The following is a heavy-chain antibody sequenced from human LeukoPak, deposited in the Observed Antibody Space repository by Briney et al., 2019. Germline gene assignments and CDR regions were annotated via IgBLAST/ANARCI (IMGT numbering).Heavy chain of an antibody. CDR2: ISYDGSNK. V-gene: IGHV3-30*18. J-gene: IGHJ4*02. CDR3: AKDRTSGYSYGYYFDY. D-gene: IGHD5-18*01. Sequence: GGSLRLSCAASGFTFSSYGMHWVRQAPGKGLEWVAVISYDGSNKYYADSVKGRSTISRDNSKNTLYLQMNSLRAEDTAVYCAKDRTSGYSYGYYFDYWGQGTLVTVSS. CDR1: GFTFSSYG.